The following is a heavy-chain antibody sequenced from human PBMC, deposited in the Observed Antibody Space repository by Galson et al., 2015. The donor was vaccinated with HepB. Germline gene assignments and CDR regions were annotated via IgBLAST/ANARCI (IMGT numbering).Heavy chain of an antibody. Sequence: SLRLSCAASGFTFSNAWMNWVRQAPGKELEWVGRIKSKTDGGTTDYAAPVKGRFTISRDDSKNTLYLQMNSLKTEDTAVYYCTTDKKYYYDTKRGWVDYWGQGTLVTVSS. CDR1: GFTFSNAW. CDR2: IKSKTDGGTT. D-gene: IGHD3-22*01. J-gene: IGHJ4*02. V-gene: IGHV3-15*07. CDR3: TTDKKYYYDTKRGWVDY.